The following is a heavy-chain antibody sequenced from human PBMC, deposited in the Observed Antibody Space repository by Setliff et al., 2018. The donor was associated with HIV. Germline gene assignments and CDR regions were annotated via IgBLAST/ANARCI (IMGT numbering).Heavy chain of an antibody. Sequence: GSLRLSCAASGFTFSSYEMNWVRQAPGKGLEWVSYISSSDNTIHYADSVRGRFTISRDNAKNSLYLQMNSLRAEDTAVYYCARGEPTILIEPVAFFDHWGQGTLVTVSS. J-gene: IGHJ4*02. CDR2: ISSSDNTI. V-gene: IGHV3-48*03. CDR3: ARGEPTILIEPVAFFDH. CDR1: GFTFSSYE. D-gene: IGHD2-2*01.